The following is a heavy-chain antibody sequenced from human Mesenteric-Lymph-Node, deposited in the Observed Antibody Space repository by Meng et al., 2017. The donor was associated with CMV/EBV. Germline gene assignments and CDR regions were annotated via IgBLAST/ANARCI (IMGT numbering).Heavy chain of an antibody. D-gene: IGHD3-22*01. J-gene: IGHJ5*02. CDR1: GGSFSVYC. Sequence: GGSFSVYCWTWIRQPPGKGLEWIGEISDSGSTNYNPSIKRRVSISMHAANKFSLNLSSVTAADTAVYYCARGRGLLNSGFFSSWFDPWGQGTLVTVSS. V-gene: IGHV4-34*01. CDR3: ARGRGLLNSGFFSSWFDP. CDR2: ISDSGST.